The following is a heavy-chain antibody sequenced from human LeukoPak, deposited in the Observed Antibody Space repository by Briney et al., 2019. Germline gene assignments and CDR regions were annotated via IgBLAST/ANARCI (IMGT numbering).Heavy chain of an antibody. Sequence: SETLSLTCTVSGGSISSSSYYWGWIRQPPGKGLEWIGSIYYSGSTYYNPSLKSRVTISVDTSKNQFSLKLSSVTAADTAVYYCARHSRKQYGSGNPRRVNWFDPWGQGTLVTVSS. J-gene: IGHJ5*02. CDR1: GGSISSSSYY. V-gene: IGHV4-39*01. CDR3: ARHSRKQYGSGNPRRVNWFDP. CDR2: IYYSGST. D-gene: IGHD3-10*01.